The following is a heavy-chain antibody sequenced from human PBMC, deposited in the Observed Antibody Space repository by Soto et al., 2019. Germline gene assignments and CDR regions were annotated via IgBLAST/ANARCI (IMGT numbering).Heavy chain of an antibody. CDR3: ARQGKEWDIVVVVAATPAWFDP. CDR1: GGSISSSSYY. D-gene: IGHD2-15*01. CDR2: IYYSGST. Sequence: SETLSLTCTVSGGSISSSSYYWGWIRQPPGKGLEWIGSIYYSGSTYYNPSLKSRVTISVGTSKNQFSLKLSSVTAADTAVYYCARQGKEWDIVVVVAATPAWFDPWGQGTLVTVSS. J-gene: IGHJ5*02. V-gene: IGHV4-39*01.